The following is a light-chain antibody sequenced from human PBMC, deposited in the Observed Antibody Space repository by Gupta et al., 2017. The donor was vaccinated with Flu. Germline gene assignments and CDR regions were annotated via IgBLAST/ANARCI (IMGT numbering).Light chain of an antibody. CDR3: QQYNNWPMYT. J-gene: IGKJ2*01. Sequence: PLSVSPGERATLSCRASQSVSSNLAWYQQKPGQAPRLLIYGASTRATGIPARFSGSGSGTEFTLTISSLQSEDFAVYYCQQYNNWPMYTFGQGTKLEIK. CDR1: QSVSSN. CDR2: GAS. V-gene: IGKV3-15*01.